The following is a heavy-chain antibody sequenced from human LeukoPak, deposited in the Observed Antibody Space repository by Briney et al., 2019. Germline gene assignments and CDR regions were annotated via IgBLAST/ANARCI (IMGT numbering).Heavy chain of an antibody. D-gene: IGHD3-10*01. CDR2: TSRSGDT. V-gene: IGHV4-59*01. J-gene: IGHJ3*02. CDR3: AKDRGGGRDAFDI. CDR1: GDSISSYA. Sequence: PSETLSLTCSVSGDSISSYAWSSTRRPPGKGLEWIGDTSRSGDTNYSPSLQSRLTISVDMSKNQFSLKLRSVIASDPAVYYCAKDRGGGRDAFDIWGQGTVVTVSS.